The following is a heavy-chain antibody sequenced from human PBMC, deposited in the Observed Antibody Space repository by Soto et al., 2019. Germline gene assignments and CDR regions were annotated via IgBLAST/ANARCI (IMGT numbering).Heavy chain of an antibody. Sequence: ASVKVSCKDSGYTLTELSMHWVRQAPGKGLEWMGGFDPEDGETIYAQKFQGRVTMTEDTSTDTAYMELSSLRSEDTAVYYCATDAYYDWCFYTDYWGQGTLVTVSS. D-gene: IGHD3-22*01. CDR1: GYTLTELS. J-gene: IGHJ4*02. CDR2: FDPEDGET. CDR3: ATDAYYDWCFYTDY. V-gene: IGHV1-24*01.